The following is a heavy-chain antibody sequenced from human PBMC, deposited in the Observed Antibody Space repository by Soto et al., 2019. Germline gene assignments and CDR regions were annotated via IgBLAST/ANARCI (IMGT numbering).Heavy chain of an antibody. J-gene: IGHJ4*02. CDR2: ISYDGSNK. CDR3: ARDLSYDSSGSPDY. Sequence: GGSLRLSCAASGFTFSIYAMQWVRHAPGKGLEWVAVISYDGSNKYYADSVKGRFTISRDNSKNTLYLQMNSLRAEDTAVYYCARDLSYDSSGSPDYWGQGTLVTVSS. D-gene: IGHD3-22*01. V-gene: IGHV3-30-3*01. CDR1: GFTFSIYA.